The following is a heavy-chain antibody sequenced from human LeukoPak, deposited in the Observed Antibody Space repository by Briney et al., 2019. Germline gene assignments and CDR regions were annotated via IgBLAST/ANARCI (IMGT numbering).Heavy chain of an antibody. CDR2: ISSSSSYI. CDR3: ARDRWTSDY. D-gene: IGHD3/OR15-3a*01. J-gene: IGHJ4*02. Sequence: GGSLRLSCAASGFTVSSNYMSWVRQAPGKGLEWVSSISSSSSYIYYADSVKGRFTISRDNAKNSLYLQMNSLRAEDTAVYYCARDRWTSDYWGQGTLVTVSS. V-gene: IGHV3-21*01. CDR1: GFTVSSNY.